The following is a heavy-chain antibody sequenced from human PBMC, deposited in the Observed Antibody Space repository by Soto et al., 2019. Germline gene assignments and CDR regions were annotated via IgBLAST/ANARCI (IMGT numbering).Heavy chain of an antibody. V-gene: IGHV4-31*03. J-gene: IGHJ4*02. CDR3: ASTYSGYFDT. Sequence: RSLTCSVSGDSMNSGAYYWSWIRQHPGKGLEWIAYIYHSGDTHYNPSLRSRIAISVDTSKNQFSLKLTSVTDADTAVYYCASTYSGYFDTWGQGTLVTVSS. CDR2: IYHSGDT. D-gene: IGHD3-22*01. CDR1: GDSMNSGAYY.